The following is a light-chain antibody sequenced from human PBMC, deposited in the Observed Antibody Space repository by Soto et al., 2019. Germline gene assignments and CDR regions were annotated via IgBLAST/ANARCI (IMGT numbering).Light chain of an antibody. V-gene: IGKV1-5*03. CDR1: QTLSSW. CDR2: KAS. Sequence: DIQMNQSPSTLSGSVGDRVTISCRASQTLSSWLAWYQQKPGKAPKLLIYKASTLKSRVPSSFSGSGSGTEFTLTISSLQPDDFATYYCQHYNSHSEAFGQGTKV. CDR3: QHYNSHSEA. J-gene: IGKJ1*01.